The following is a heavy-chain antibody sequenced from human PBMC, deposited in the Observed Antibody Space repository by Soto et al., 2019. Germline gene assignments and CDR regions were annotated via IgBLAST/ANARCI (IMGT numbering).Heavy chain of an antibody. D-gene: IGHD3-22*01. CDR1: GYTFTGYY. V-gene: IGHV1-2*04. CDR2: INPNSGGT. J-gene: IGHJ5*02. Sequence: GASVKVSCKASGYTFTGYYMHWVRQAPGQGLEWMGWINPNSGGTNYAQKFQGWVTMTRDTSISTAYMELSRLRSDDTAVYYCSRGKAYYYDSSGYSAPSSWFDPWGQGTLVTVSS. CDR3: SRGKAYYYDSSGYSAPSSWFDP.